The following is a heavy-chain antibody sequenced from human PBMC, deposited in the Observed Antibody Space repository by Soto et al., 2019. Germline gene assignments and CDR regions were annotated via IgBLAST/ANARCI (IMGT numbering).Heavy chain of an antibody. V-gene: IGHV3-74*01. Sequence: EVQLVESGGGLVQPGGSLRLSCVASEVPFRNYWMHWVRQAPGKGLVWVSRLNPDGPYPNYTDSVKGRFTISRDNAKNTLYLQMNGLRAEDTAVYYCTRDSYRPDSSGTYYYYCMDVWGQGTTVTVSS. CDR2: LNPDGPYP. D-gene: IGHD3-10*01. CDR1: EVPFRNYW. CDR3: TRDSYRPDSSGTYYYYCMDV. J-gene: IGHJ6*02.